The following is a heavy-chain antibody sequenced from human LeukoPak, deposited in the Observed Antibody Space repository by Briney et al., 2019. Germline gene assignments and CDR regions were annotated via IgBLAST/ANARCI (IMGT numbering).Heavy chain of an antibody. CDR3: ARSSRYDIWTGYPY. CDR2: INANSGGT. D-gene: IGHD3-9*01. CDR1: GYTFTDFY. J-gene: IGHJ4*02. Sequence: ASVKVSCKASGYTFTDFYVHWVRQAPGQGLEWMGWINANSGGTNYAQKFQGRVTMTRDTSISTAYMELSRLRSDDTAVYYCARSSRYDIWTGYPYWGQGTLVTVSP. V-gene: IGHV1-2*02.